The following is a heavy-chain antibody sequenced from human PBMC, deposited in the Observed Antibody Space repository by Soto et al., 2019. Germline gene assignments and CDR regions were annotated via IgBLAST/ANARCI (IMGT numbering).Heavy chain of an antibody. V-gene: IGHV3-23*01. CDR2: VTVGGDNT. D-gene: IGHD1-26*01. CDR1: GFIFRDYT. CDR3: AKGATGNHVVFFDY. Sequence: EVQLLESGGGLVQPGGSLRLSCAASGFIFRDYTMSWVRQAPGEGLEWVAGVTVGGDNTYNAASVRGRFSISRDNSKNTLYLQMNSLRADDTAVYYCAKGATGNHVVFFDYWGQGTLVTVSS. J-gene: IGHJ4*02.